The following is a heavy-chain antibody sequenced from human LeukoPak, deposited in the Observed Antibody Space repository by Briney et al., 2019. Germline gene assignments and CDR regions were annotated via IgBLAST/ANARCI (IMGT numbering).Heavy chain of an antibody. D-gene: IGHD2-2*01. CDR1: GGSFSGYY. V-gene: IGHV4-34*01. Sequence: SETLSLTCAVYGGSFSGYYWSWLRQPPGKGLEWIGEINHSGSTNYNPSLKSRVTISVDTSKNQFSLKLSSVTAADTAVYYCARVNRKSYSGYCSSTSCYYYYYMDVWGKGTTVTVSS. CDR2: INHSGST. CDR3: ARVNRKSYSGYCSSTSCYYYYYMDV. J-gene: IGHJ6*03.